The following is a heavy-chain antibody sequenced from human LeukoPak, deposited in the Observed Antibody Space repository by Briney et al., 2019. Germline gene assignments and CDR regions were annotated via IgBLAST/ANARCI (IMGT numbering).Heavy chain of an antibody. D-gene: IGHD3-22*01. J-gene: IGHJ4*02. CDR3: ARVTWDDSTGGVDY. CDR1: GGSISSSSYY. CDR2: IYYSGST. Sequence: PSETLSLTCTVSGGSISSSSYYWGWLRQPPGKGLEWIGSIYYSGSTYYNPSLKSRVTISVDTSKNQFSLKLSSVTAADTAVYYCARVTWDDSTGGVDYWGQGTLVTVSS. V-gene: IGHV4-39*07.